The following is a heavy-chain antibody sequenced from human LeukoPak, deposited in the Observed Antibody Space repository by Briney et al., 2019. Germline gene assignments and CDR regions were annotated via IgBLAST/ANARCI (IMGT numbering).Heavy chain of an antibody. Sequence: ASVKVSCKASGYTFTSYGVNWVRQAPGQGLEWMGWISPYSGNTNYAQNLQGRVTMTTDTSTSTAYMEVRNLRSDDTAVYYCARDYCSSASCYGGNIDPWGQGTLATVSS. CDR1: GYTFTSYG. CDR3: ARDYCSSASCYGGNIDP. D-gene: IGHD2-2*01. CDR2: ISPYSGNT. J-gene: IGHJ5*02. V-gene: IGHV1-18*01.